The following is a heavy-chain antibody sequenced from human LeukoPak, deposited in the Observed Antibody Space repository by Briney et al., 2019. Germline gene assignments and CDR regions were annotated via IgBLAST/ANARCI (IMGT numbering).Heavy chain of an antibody. V-gene: IGHV3-23*01. CDR3: AKDAKGAAGTFFGSLDNDS. Sequence: PGGSLRLSCAASGFTFSSYAMSWVRQAPGKGLEWVSAISGSGGSTYYADSVKGRFTISRDNSKNTLYLQMNSLRAEDTAVYYCAKDAKGAAGTFFGSLDNDSWGQGTLVTVSS. CDR1: GFTFSSYA. D-gene: IGHD6-13*01. CDR2: ISGSGGST. J-gene: IGHJ4*02.